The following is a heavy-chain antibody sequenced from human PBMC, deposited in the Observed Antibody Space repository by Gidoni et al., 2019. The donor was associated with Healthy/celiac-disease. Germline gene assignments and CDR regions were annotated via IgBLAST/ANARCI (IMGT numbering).Heavy chain of an antibody. V-gene: IGHV3-23*01. CDR1: GFPFNSYA. D-gene: IGHD6-19*01. CDR2: ISGSGGST. Sequence: EVQLLESGGGLVQPGGSLRLSCAASGFPFNSYAMSWVRQAPGKGLEWVSAISGSGGSTYYADSVKGRFTISRDNSKNTLYLQMNSLRAEDTAVYYCAKDFEQWLVQHFQHWGQGTLVTVSS. J-gene: IGHJ1*01. CDR3: AKDFEQWLVQHFQH.